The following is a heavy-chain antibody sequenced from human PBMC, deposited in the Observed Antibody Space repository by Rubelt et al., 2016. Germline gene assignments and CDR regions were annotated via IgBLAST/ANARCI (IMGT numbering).Heavy chain of an antibody. D-gene: IGHD3-10*01. CDR1: GGSISSYY. CDR2: IYYSGST. Sequence: QESGPGLVKPSETLSLTCTVSGGSISSYYWSWIRQPPGKGLEWIGYIYYSGSTNYNPSLKSRVTISVDTSKNQFSLKLSSVTAADTAVYYCASRRGYYGSGSYYNGNYYYYYGMDVWGQGTTVTVSS. CDR3: ASRRGYYGSGSYYNGNYYYYYGMDV. J-gene: IGHJ6*02. V-gene: IGHV4-59*12.